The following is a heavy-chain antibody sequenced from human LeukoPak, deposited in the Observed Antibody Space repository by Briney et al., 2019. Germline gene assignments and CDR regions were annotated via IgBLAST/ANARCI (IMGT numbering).Heavy chain of an antibody. D-gene: IGHD2-15*01. J-gene: IGHJ5*02. Sequence: GASVKVSCKASGYTFTSYYMHWVRQAPGQGLEWMGWINPNSGGTNYAQKFQGRVTMTRDTSISTAYMELSRLRSDDTAVYYCARPNCSGGSCYLYNWFDPWGQGTLVTVSS. V-gene: IGHV1-2*02. CDR3: ARPNCSGGSCYLYNWFDP. CDR1: GYTFTSYY. CDR2: INPNSGGT.